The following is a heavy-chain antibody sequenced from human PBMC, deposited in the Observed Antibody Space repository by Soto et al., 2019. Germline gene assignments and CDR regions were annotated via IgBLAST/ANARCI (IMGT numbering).Heavy chain of an antibody. J-gene: IGHJ6*02. D-gene: IGHD2-2*01. V-gene: IGHV3-21*01. CDR2: ISTISSHI. Sequence: PGASLRLSCAASGFTFSNYNMNWVLQATGKRLEWVSSISTISSHIYYADSMKGRFTVSRDNAKNSLYLQMNSLIAEDTAVYYCARESWPAYASWRGYGMDVWGQGTTVTVSS. CDR1: GFTFSNYN. CDR3: ARESWPAYASWRGYGMDV.